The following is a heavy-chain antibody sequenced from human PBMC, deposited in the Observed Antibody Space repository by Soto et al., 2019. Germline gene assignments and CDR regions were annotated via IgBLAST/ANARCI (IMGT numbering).Heavy chain of an antibody. CDR3: ARDRETIAARGMDV. V-gene: IGHV3-33*01. J-gene: IGHJ6*02. D-gene: IGHD6-13*01. CDR1: GFTFSSSG. Sequence: QVQLVESGGGVVQPGRSLRLSCAASGFTFSSSGLHWVRQAPGKGLEWVAVIWIDGSNKYYADSVKGRFTISRDNSKNTLYLQMNSLGAEDTALYYCARDRETIAARGMDVWGQGTTVTVSS. CDR2: IWIDGSNK.